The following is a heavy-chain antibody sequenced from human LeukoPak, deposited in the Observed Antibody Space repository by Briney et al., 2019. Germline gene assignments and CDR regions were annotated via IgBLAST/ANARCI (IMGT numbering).Heavy chain of an antibody. J-gene: IGHJ4*02. D-gene: IGHD5-24*01. CDR1: GFTFSSYA. CDR2: MSGSGGST. CDR3: AKRDGYNSNPLKD. V-gene: IGHV3-23*01. Sequence: GGSLRLSCAASGFTFSSYAMSWVRQAPGKGLEWVSGMSGSGGSTYYADSVKGRFTISRDNSKNTLYLQMNSLRAEDTALYYCAKRDGYNSNPLKDWGQGTLVTVSS.